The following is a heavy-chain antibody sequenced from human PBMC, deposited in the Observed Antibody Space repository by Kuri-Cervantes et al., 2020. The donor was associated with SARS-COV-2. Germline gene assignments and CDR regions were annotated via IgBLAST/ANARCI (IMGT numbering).Heavy chain of an antibody. Sequence: LSLTCAASGFTFSSYAMHWVRQAPGKGLEWVAVISYDGSNKYYADSVKGRFTISRDNSKNTLYLQMNSLRAEDTAVYYCAKGNPTYNWNRFGYFDYWGQGTLVTVSS. CDR1: GFTFSSYA. D-gene: IGHD1-20*01. CDR2: ISYDGSNK. CDR3: AKGNPTYNWNRFGYFDY. J-gene: IGHJ4*02. V-gene: IGHV3-30-3*01.